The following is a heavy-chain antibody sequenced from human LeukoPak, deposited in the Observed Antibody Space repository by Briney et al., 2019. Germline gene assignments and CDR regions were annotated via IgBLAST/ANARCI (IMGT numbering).Heavy chain of an antibody. CDR1: GGSISSHY. CDR2: IYCSGST. D-gene: IGHD1-26*01. J-gene: IGHJ2*01. Sequence: SETLSLTCTVSGGSISSHYWSWIRQPPGKGLEWIGYIYCSGSTNYNPSLKSRVTISVDTSKNQFSLKLSSVTAADTAVYYCASARMRELLPDWYFDLWGRGTLVTVSS. CDR3: ASARMRELLPDWYFDL. V-gene: IGHV4-59*11.